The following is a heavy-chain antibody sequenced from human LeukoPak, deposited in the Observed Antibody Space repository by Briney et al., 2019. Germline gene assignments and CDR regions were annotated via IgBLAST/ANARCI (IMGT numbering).Heavy chain of an antibody. D-gene: IGHD3-3*01. CDR1: DYSISSGYF. CDR2: IFHTGSS. V-gene: IGHV4-38-2*02. CDR3: ARDLGLTISDNWFDP. J-gene: IGHJ5*02. Sequence: SETLSLTCTVSDYSISSGYFWTWIRQPPGKGLEWIGSIFHTGSSYYNPSLKSPVAISVDTSKNQFSLELSSVTAADTAVYYCARDLGLTISDNWFDPWGQGTLATVSS.